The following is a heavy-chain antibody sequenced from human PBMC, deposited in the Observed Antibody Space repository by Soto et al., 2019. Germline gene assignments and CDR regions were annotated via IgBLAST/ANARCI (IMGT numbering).Heavy chain of an antibody. J-gene: IGHJ4*02. CDR3: ASRGYSMSHFDY. CDR2: ISSSGSYI. D-gene: IGHD5-18*01. Sequence: GGSLRLSCAASGFTFSSYSMNWVRQAAGKGLEWVSSISSSGSYIYYADSVKGRFTISRDNAKNSLYLQMNSLRAEDTAVYYCASRGYSMSHFDYWGQGTLVTVSS. CDR1: GFTFSSYS. V-gene: IGHV3-21*01.